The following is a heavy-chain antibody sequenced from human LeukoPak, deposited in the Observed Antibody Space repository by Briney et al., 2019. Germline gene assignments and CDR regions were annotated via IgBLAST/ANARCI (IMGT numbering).Heavy chain of an antibody. J-gene: IGHJ4*02. CDR1: GYTFTSYG. Sequence: GASVKVSCKASGYTFTSYGISWVRQAPGQGLEWMGWISAYNGNTNYEQKLQGRFTMTTAPSTSTAYMELRSLRSDDTAVYYCARSRRDCSSTSCLFDYWGQGTLVTVSS. D-gene: IGHD2-2*01. V-gene: IGHV1-18*01. CDR3: ARSRRDCSSTSCLFDY. CDR2: ISAYNGNT.